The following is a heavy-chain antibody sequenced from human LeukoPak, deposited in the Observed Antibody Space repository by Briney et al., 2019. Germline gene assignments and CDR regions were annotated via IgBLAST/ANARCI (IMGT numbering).Heavy chain of an antibody. CDR3: TSWGDTTAEYFQR. CDR2: INPDGRDT. J-gene: IGHJ1*01. Sequence: GGSLRLSCVVSGFTLNRCWMNWVRQAPGKGLEWVAHINPDGRDTYYVDPVKGRFTISRDNAQNSMYLRMNSLRVEDTAVYYCTSWGDTTAEYFQRWGQGTLVTVSS. V-gene: IGHV3-7*01. D-gene: IGHD2-21*02. CDR1: GFTLNRCW.